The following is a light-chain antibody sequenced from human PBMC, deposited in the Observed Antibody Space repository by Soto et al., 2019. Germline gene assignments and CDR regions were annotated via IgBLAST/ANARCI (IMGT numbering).Light chain of an antibody. CDR2: DAS. Sequence: DIQMTQSPSTLSASDEDRVTITCRASESISTWLAWYQQKPGRAPKLLIYDASNLESGVPSRFSGSSSGTEFILTIDSVQPDDFGTYYCQQYTGTFGQGTK. J-gene: IGKJ1*01. CDR1: ESISTW. CDR3: QQYTGT. V-gene: IGKV1-5*01.